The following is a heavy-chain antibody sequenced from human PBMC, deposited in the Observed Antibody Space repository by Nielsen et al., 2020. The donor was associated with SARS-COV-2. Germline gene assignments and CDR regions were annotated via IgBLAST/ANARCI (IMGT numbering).Heavy chain of an antibody. Sequence: GSLRLSCAVSGGSISSSYWWSWVRQPPGKGLEWIGAIYHNGNTNYKPSLKSRVIISVDKSKNQFSLKLRSVTAADAAVYYCARDGHDYGDYVDAFDLWGQGTMVTVSS. D-gene: IGHD4-17*01. J-gene: IGHJ3*01. CDR1: GGSISSSYW. CDR2: IYHNGNT. V-gene: IGHV4-4*02. CDR3: ARDGHDYGDYVDAFDL.